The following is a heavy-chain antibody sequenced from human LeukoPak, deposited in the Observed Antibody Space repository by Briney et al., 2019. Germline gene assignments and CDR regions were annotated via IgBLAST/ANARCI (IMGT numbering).Heavy chain of an antibody. CDR3: ARDYDILTGHPGAFDI. D-gene: IGHD3-9*01. J-gene: IGHJ3*02. Sequence: SETLSLTCTVSGGSISSYYWSWIRQPPGKGLEWIGYIYYSGSTNYNPSLKSRVTISVDTSKNQFSLKLSSVTAADAAVYYCARDYDILTGHPGAFDIWGQGTMVTVSS. CDR1: GGSISSYY. V-gene: IGHV4-59*01. CDR2: IYYSGST.